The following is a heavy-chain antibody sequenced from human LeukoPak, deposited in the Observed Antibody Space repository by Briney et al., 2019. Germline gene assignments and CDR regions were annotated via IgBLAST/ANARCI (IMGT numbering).Heavy chain of an antibody. Sequence: PGGSLRLSCAASGFTFNTYWMTWVRQAPGKGLEWVANINEDGREKYYVDSVKGRFTISRDNAKNSLYLQMNSLRAEDTAVYYCARESEDYYDSSGYLDYWGQGTLVTVSS. D-gene: IGHD3-22*01. J-gene: IGHJ4*02. CDR1: GFTFNTYW. CDR2: INEDGREK. V-gene: IGHV3-7*01. CDR3: ARESEDYYDSSGYLDY.